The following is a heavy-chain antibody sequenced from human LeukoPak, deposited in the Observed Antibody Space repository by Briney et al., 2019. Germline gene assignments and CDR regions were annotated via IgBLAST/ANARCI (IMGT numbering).Heavy chain of an antibody. CDR3: AKDTRDILTGYYNTAFDY. D-gene: IGHD3-9*01. CDR1: GFTFDDYA. Sequence: GGSLRLSCAASGFTFDDYAMHWVRQAPGKGLEWVSLISWDGGSTYYADSVKGRFTISRDNSKNSLYLQMNSLRAEDTALYYCAKDTRDILTGYYNTAFDYWGQGTLVTVSS. J-gene: IGHJ4*02. V-gene: IGHV3-43D*03. CDR2: ISWDGGST.